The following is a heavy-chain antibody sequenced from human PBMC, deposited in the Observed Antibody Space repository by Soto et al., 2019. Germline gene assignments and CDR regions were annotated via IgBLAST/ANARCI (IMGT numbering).Heavy chain of an antibody. CDR2: IIPIFGAA. CDR3: ARDIVRLGMDV. D-gene: IGHD3-10*01. CDR1: GGTFIIYA. J-gene: IGHJ6*02. Sequence: VACKASGGTFIIYAISWVRQAPGQGLEWMGGIIPIFGAANYAQKFQGRVTITADESTSTAYMELSSLRSEDTAVYYCARDIVRLGMDVWGQGTTATVSS. V-gene: IGHV1-69*01.